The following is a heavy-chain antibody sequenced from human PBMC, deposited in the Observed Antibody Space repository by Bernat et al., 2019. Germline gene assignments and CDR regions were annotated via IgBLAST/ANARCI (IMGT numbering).Heavy chain of an antibody. CDR3: ARPPVAATDGAPWFDP. V-gene: IGHV2-70*01. J-gene: IGHJ5*02. Sequence: QVTLRESGPALVKPTQTLTLTCTFSGFSLSTSGMCVSWIRQPPGKALEWLALIDWDDDKYYSTSLKTRLTISKDTSKNQVVLTMTNMDPVDTATYYCARPPVAATDGAPWFDPWGQGTLVTVSS. CDR2: IDWDDDK. D-gene: IGHD6-19*01. CDR1: GFSLSTSGMC.